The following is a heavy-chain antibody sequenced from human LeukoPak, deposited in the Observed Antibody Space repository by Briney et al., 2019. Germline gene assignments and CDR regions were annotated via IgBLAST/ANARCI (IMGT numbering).Heavy chain of an antibody. Sequence: GGSLRLSCVASGFTFSSYAMSWVRQAPGKGLEWVSTISGSGGTTYYADSVKGRFTISRDNSKNTLYLQMNSLRAEDTAVYYCAKDYYDSSGYCFDYWGQGTLVTVSS. CDR3: AKDYYDSSGYCFDY. D-gene: IGHD3-22*01. CDR1: GFTFSSYA. CDR2: ISGSGGTT. J-gene: IGHJ4*02. V-gene: IGHV3-23*01.